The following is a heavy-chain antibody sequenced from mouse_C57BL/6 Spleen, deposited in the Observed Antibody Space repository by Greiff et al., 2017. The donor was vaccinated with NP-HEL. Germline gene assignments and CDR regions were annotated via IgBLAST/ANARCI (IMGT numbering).Heavy chain of an antibody. CDR2: IYPRSGNT. J-gene: IGHJ2*01. D-gene: IGHD2-4*01. Sequence: QFHVKQSGAELARPGASVKLSCKASGYTFTSYGISWVKQRTGQGLEWIGEIYPRSGNTYYNEKFKGKATLTADKSSSTAYMELRSLTSEDSAVYFCARDDYDLNYFDYWGQGTTLTVSS. CDR3: ARDDYDLNYFDY. V-gene: IGHV1-81*01. CDR1: GYTFTSYG.